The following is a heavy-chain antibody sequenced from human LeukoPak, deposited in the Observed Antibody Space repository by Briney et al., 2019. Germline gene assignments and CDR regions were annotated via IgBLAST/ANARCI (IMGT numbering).Heavy chain of an antibody. CDR1: GGPISSRNW. CDR3: ARGEYSSSRSFDY. D-gene: IGHD6-6*01. CDR2: IHHSGTT. Sequence: SGTLSLTCAVSGGPISSRNWWSWVRQPPRKGLEWIGEIHHSGTTDYNPSLKSRVTISVDKSKSQFSLKLSSVTAADTAVYYCARGEYSSSRSFDYWGQGTLVTVSS. J-gene: IGHJ4*02. V-gene: IGHV4-4*02.